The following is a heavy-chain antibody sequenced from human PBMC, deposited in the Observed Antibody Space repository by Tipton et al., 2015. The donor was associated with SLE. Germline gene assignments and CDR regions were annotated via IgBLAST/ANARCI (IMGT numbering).Heavy chain of an antibody. Sequence: LRLSCTVSGGSISSGSYYWSWIRQPAGKGLEWIGYIYTSGSTNYNPSLKSRVTISVDTSKNQFSLKLSSVTAADTAVYYCAREHYDFWSGSDGMDVWGQGTTVTVSS. CDR3: AREHYDFWSGSDGMDV. D-gene: IGHD3-3*01. CDR1: GGSISSGSYY. J-gene: IGHJ6*02. V-gene: IGHV4-61*09. CDR2: IYTSGST.